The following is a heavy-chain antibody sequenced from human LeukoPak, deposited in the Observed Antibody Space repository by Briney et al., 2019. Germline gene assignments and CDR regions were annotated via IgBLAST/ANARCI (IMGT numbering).Heavy chain of an antibody. D-gene: IGHD4-17*01. Sequence: SETLSLTCTVSGGSINDYYWTWIRQAPGKGLEWLGYIANSGTTDYNPSLKSRVTMSVDTSKNEFSLKVTSVTAADTAMYYCARVVRGAVTSNCFDPWGQGTLVTVSS. V-gene: IGHV4-59*01. J-gene: IGHJ5*02. CDR2: IANSGTT. CDR3: ARVVRGAVTSNCFDP. CDR1: GGSINDYY.